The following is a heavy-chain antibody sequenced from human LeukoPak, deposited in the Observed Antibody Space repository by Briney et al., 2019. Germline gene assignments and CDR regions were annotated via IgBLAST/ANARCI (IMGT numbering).Heavy chain of an antibody. CDR2: ISAYNGNT. D-gene: IGHD4-23*01. CDR3: AREGDSETTEVPNAFDI. CDR1: GYTFTGYY. J-gene: IGHJ3*02. Sequence: ASVKVSCKASGYTFTGYYIHWVRQAPGQGLEWMGWISAYNGNTNYAQKLQGRVTMTTDTSTSTAYMELRSLRSDDTAVYYCAREGDSETTEVPNAFDIWGQGTMVTVSS. V-gene: IGHV1-18*04.